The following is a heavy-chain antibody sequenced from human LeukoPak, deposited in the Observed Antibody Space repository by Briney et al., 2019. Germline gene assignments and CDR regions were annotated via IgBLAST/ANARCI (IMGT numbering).Heavy chain of an antibody. D-gene: IGHD5-12*01. CDR2: ISGSGGST. V-gene: IGHV3-23*01. CDR3: AKASGYSGYDRLGYFDY. Sequence: EGSLRLSCAASGFTFSSYAMSWVRQAPGKGLEWVSAISGSGGSTYYADSVKGRFTISRDNFKNTLYLQMNSLRAEDAAVYYCAKASGYSGYDRLGYFDYWGQGTLVTVSS. J-gene: IGHJ4*02. CDR1: GFTFSSYA.